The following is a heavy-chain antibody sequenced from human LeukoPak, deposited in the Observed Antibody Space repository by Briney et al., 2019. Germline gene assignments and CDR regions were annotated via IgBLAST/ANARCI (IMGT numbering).Heavy chain of an antibody. CDR2: ISYDGSNK. V-gene: IGHV3-30-3*01. J-gene: IGHJ3*02. D-gene: IGHD3-9*01. Sequence: GRSLRLSCAASGFTFSSYAMHWVRQAPGKGLEWVAVISYDGSNKYYADSVKGRFTISRDNSKNTLYLRMNSLRAEDTAVYYCARGNVLRYFDWLLGAFDIWGQGTMVTVSS. CDR1: GFTFSSYA. CDR3: ARGNVLRYFDWLLGAFDI.